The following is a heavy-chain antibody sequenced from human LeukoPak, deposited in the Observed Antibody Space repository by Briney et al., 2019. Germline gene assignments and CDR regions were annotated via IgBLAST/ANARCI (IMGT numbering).Heavy chain of an antibody. Sequence: ASVKVSCKASGYTFTSYGISWVRQAPGQGLEWMGWISAYNGNTNYAQKLQGRVTMTTDTSTSTAYMELRSLRSDDTAVYYCARVPNNWNASYKWFDPWGQGTLVTVSS. CDR3: ARVPNNWNASYKWFDP. J-gene: IGHJ5*02. CDR1: GYTFTSYG. V-gene: IGHV1-18*01. CDR2: ISAYNGNT. D-gene: IGHD1-20*01.